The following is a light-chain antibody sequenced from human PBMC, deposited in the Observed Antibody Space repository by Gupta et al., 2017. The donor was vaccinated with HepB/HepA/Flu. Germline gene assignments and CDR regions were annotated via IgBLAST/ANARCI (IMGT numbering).Light chain of an antibody. CDR3: QQYGSSPLT. J-gene: IGKJ1*01. Sequence: DIVLTQSPGTLSLSPGERATLSCRASQSVSSSYLAWYQQKPGQAPRLLIYGASSRATGIPYRFSGSGSGTDFTLTISRLEPEDFAVYYCQQYGSSPLTFGQGTKVEIK. V-gene: IGKV3-20*01. CDR2: GAS. CDR1: QSVSSSY.